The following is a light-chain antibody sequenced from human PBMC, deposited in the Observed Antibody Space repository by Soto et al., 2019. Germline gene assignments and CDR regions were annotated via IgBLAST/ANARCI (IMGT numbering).Light chain of an antibody. Sequence: EIVLTQSPGTLSLSPGERATLSCRASHSVSSRYLVWYQQKPGQAPRLLIYGASSRATGIPDRFSGSGSGTDFTLTISRLEPEDFAVYYCQQYGSSPPSTFGQGTKLEIK. V-gene: IGKV3-20*01. CDR1: HSVSSRY. CDR3: QQYGSSPPST. CDR2: GAS. J-gene: IGKJ2*01.